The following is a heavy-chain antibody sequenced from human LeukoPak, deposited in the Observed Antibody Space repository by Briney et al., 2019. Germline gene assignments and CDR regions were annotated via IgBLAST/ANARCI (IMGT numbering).Heavy chain of an antibody. CDR1: GGSISSYY. V-gene: IGHV4-59*01. J-gene: IGHJ6*03. Sequence: SETLSLTCTVSGGSISSYYWSWIRQPPGKGLEWIGYIYYSGSTNYNPSLKSRVTISVDTSKNQFSLKLSSVTAADTAVYYCARGHVLRYFDWLLSKSYYYYYMDVWGKGTTVTISS. CDR3: ARGHVLRYFDWLLSKSYYYYYMDV. D-gene: IGHD3-9*01. CDR2: IYYSGST.